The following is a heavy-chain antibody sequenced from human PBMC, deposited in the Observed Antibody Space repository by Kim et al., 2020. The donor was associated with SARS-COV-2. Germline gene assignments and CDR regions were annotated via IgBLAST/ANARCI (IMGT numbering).Heavy chain of an antibody. Sequence: SLKSRVTISVDTSKNQFSLKLSSVTAADTAVYYCARTLDDDYYGSGSYFGWGQGTLVTVSS. J-gene: IGHJ4*02. CDR3: ARTLDDDYYGSGSYFG. V-gene: IGHV4-39*01. D-gene: IGHD3-10*01.